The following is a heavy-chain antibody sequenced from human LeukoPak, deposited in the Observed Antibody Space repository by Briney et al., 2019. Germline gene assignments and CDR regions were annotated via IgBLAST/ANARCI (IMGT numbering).Heavy chain of an antibody. CDR3: AREVEYTTGDY. D-gene: IGHD2/OR15-2a*01. V-gene: IGHV1-69*13. CDR2: IIPIFGTA. J-gene: IGHJ4*02. Sequence: ASVKVSCKASGGTFSSYTISWVRQAPGQGLEWMGGIIPIFGTANYAQTFQGRVTITADESTSTAYMELSSLRSEDTAVYYCAREVEYTTGDYWGQGALVTVSS. CDR1: GGTFSSYT.